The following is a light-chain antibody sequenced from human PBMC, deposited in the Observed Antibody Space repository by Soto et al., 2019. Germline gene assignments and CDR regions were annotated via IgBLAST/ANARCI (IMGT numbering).Light chain of an antibody. Sequence: QSALTQPASVSGSLGQSITIPCTGTSRDGGAYDYVSWYQQYPGKAPKLIIYEVTNRPSGASDRFSGSKSGNTASLTISGLQAEDEADYYCSADSNFGVFGGGTKLTVL. CDR1: SRDGGAYDY. J-gene: IGLJ2*01. V-gene: IGLV2-14*01. CDR2: EVT. CDR3: SADSNFGV.